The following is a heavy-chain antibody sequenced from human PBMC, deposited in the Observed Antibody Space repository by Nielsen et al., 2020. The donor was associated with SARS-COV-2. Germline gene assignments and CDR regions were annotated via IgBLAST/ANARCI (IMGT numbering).Heavy chain of an antibody. CDR2: IDPSDSYV. CDR1: GYTFTSYW. Sequence: GESLKISCQGSGYTFTSYWIGRVRQMPGKGLEWMGRIDPSDSYVDYSPSFQGHVAISADKSISTAYLQWSSLKASDTAMYYCARYASEYYYYYYMDVWGTGTTVTVPS. D-gene: IGHD2-2*01. V-gene: IGHV5-10-1*01. CDR3: ARYASEYYYYYYMDV. J-gene: IGHJ6*03.